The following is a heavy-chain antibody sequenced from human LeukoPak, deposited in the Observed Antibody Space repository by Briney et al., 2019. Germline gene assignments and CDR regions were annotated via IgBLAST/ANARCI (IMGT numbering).Heavy chain of an antibody. CDR3: ATELGESATRMDWFDP. J-gene: IGHJ5*02. V-gene: IGHV1-24*01. Sequence: ASVKVSCKISGYTLTELSLHWVRQAPGKGLEWLGGFDPEDGETSYAQKFQGRVTMTEDTSTGTAYMELSSLRSEDTAVYYCATELGESATRMDWFDPWGQGTLVTVSS. CDR1: GYTLTELS. D-gene: IGHD2-15*01. CDR2: FDPEDGET.